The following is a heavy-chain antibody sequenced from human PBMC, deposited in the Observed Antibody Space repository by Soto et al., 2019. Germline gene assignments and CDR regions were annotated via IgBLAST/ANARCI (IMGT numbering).Heavy chain of an antibody. CDR2: INPSGGST. J-gene: IGHJ5*02. CDR1: GYTFTSYY. Sequence: QVQLVQSGAEVKKPGASVKVSCKASGYTFTSYYMHWVRQAPGQGLEWMGIINPSGGSTSYAQKFQGRVTMTRDTSTSTVYLELSSLRSEDTAVYYCASNQVVSGGWFDPWGQGTLVTVSS. V-gene: IGHV1-46*01. D-gene: IGHD1-26*01. CDR3: ASNQVVSGGWFDP.